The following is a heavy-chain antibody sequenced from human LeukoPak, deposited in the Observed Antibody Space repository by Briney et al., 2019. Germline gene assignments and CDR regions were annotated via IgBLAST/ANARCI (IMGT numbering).Heavy chain of an antibody. CDR2: IHSGGNT. CDR3: ARGDIEVVPTAVGSWDY. CDR1: GFTVSSNY. D-gene: IGHD2-2*01. V-gene: IGHV3-53*01. J-gene: IGHJ4*02. Sequence: GGSLRLSCAASGFTVSSNYMSWVRQAPGKGLEWVSVIHSGGNTFYADSVKGRFTISRDNSKNTLYLQMNSLRAEDTAVYYCARGDIEVVPTAVGSWDYWGQGTLVTVSS.